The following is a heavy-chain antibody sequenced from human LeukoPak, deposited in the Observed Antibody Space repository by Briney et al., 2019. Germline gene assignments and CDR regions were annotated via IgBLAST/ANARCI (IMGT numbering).Heavy chain of an antibody. J-gene: IGHJ6*02. CDR1: GGSISSYY. V-gene: IGHV4-59*01. CDR2: IYYSVST. Sequence: SETLSLTCTVSGGSISSYYWSWVRQPPGKGLEWIGYIYYSVSTNYNPSLKSRVTISVDTSKNQFSLKLSSVTAADTAVYYCAAAYCGGDCYDYYYYGMDVWGQGTTVTVSS. D-gene: IGHD2-21*02. CDR3: AAAYCGGDCYDYYYYGMDV.